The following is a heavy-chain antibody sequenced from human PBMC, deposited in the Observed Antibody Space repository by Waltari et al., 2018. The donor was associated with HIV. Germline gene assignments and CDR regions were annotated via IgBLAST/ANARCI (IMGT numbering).Heavy chain of an antibody. Sequence: QVQLQESGPGLVKPSETLSLTCTVSGGSISSYYWSWIRQPPGKGLEWIGYIYYSWITNYNPALKSRVTISVDTSKNQFALKLSSVTAADTAVYYCARASSIAARSFDYWGQGTLVTVSS. CDR2: IYYSWIT. J-gene: IGHJ4*02. CDR3: ARASSIAARSFDY. V-gene: IGHV4-59*01. D-gene: IGHD6-6*01. CDR1: GGSISSYY.